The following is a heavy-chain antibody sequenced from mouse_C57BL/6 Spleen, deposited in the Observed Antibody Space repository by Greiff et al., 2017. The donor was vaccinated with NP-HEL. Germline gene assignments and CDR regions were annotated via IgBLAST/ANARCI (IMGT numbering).Heavy chain of an antibody. CDR2: IYPGDGDT. CDR1: GYAFSSSW. CDR3: ARGGPYYCAGGYTYFDV. V-gene: IGHV1-82*01. Sequence: VQLQQSGPELVKPGASVKISCKASGYAFSSSWMNWVKQRPGKGLEWIGRIYPGDGDTNYNGKFKGKATLTADKSSSTAYMQLSSLTSEDSAVYYCARGGPYYCAGGYTYFDVWGTGTPVTVSA. D-gene: IGHD1-1*01. J-gene: IGHJ1*03.